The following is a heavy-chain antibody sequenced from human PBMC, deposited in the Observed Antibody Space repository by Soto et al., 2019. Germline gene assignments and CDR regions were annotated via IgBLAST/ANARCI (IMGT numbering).Heavy chain of an antibody. Sequence: HVQLVQSGAEVKKPGASVKVSCKASGYTFISYGISWVRQAPGQGLEWMGWISAYNGNTYYAQKLQGRVTMTTATSTSTAYMELRSRRSDDTAVYFCAIDYYDSSGYYYQAFDIWGQGTMVTVSS. V-gene: IGHV1-18*01. CDR1: GYTFISYG. D-gene: IGHD3-22*01. CDR3: AIDYYDSSGYYYQAFDI. CDR2: ISAYNGNT. J-gene: IGHJ3*02.